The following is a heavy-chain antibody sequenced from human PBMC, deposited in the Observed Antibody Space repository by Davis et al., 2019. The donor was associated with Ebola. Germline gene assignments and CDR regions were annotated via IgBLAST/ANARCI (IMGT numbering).Heavy chain of an antibody. J-gene: IGHJ4*02. D-gene: IGHD4-23*01. CDR1: GFTFDDYA. CDR2: ISGSGGST. Sequence: LSLTCAASGFTFDDYAMHWVRQAPGKGLEWVSAISGSGGSTYYADSVKGRFTISRDNSKNTLYLQMNSLRAEDTAVYYCARMTTVVTRGYFDYWGQGTLVTVSS. CDR3: ARMTTVVTRGYFDY. V-gene: IGHV3-23*01.